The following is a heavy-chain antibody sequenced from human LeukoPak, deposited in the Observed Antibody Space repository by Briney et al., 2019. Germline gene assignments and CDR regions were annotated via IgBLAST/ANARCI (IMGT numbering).Heavy chain of an antibody. V-gene: IGHV3-9*01. CDR1: GFTFDDYA. D-gene: IGHD6-19*01. Sequence: QPGRSLRLSCAASGFTFDDYAMHWVRQAPGKGLEWVSGISWNSGSIGYADSVKGRFTISRDNAKNSLYLQMNSLRAEDTALYYCAKDIRAVAGGLNDYWGQGTLVTVSS. CDR2: ISWNSGSI. CDR3: AKDIRAVAGGLNDY. J-gene: IGHJ4*02.